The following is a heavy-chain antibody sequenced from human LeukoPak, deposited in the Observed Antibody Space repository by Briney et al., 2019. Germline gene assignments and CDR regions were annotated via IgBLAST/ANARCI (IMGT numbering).Heavy chain of an antibody. CDR3: ARGRVPTSGFMDV. V-gene: IGHV1-69*05. D-gene: IGHD5-12*01. J-gene: IGHJ6*03. Sequence: SVKVSCKASGGTFSSYTISWVRQAPGQGLEWMGGIIPIFGTANYAQKLQGRVTMTTDTSTSTACMELRSVRSDDTAVYFCARGRVPTSGFMDVWGKGTTVTVS. CDR1: GGTFSSYT. CDR2: IIPIFGTA.